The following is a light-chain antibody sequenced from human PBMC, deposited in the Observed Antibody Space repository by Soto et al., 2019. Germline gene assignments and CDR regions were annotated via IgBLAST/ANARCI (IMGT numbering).Light chain of an antibody. CDR2: GAS. J-gene: IGKJ1*01. V-gene: IGKV3-20*01. Sequence: EIVLTQSPGTLSLSPGERATISCRASQSVGSSNLAWYHQKPGQAPRLLIYGASSRATGIPDRFSGSGSGTDFTLTISRLEPEDFAVYYCQQYGGSPQRTFGQGTKVEIK. CDR3: QQYGGSPQRT. CDR1: QSVGSSN.